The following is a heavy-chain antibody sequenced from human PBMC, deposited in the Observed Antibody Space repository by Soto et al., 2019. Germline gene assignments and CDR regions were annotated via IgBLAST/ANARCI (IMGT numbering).Heavy chain of an antibody. Sequence: GSLRLSCAASGFTFSSYAMSWVRQAPGKGLEWVSAISGSGGSTYYADSVKGRFTISRDNSKNTLYLQMNSLRAEDTAVYYCAKEGYSYGYYYYGMDVWGQGTTVTVSS. D-gene: IGHD5-18*01. CDR1: GFTFSSYA. J-gene: IGHJ6*02. V-gene: IGHV3-23*01. CDR2: ISGSGGST. CDR3: AKEGYSYGYYYYGMDV.